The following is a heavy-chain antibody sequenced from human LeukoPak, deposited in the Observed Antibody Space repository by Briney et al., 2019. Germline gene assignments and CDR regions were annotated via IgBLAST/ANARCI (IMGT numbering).Heavy chain of an antibody. CDR1: GYTFTGYY. CDR2: MNPNSGNT. Sequence: ASVKVSCKASGYTFTGYYMHWVRQATGQGLEWMGWMNPNSGNTGYAQKFQGRVTMTRNTSISTAYMELSSLRSEDTAVYYCARDGGYYDFWSGYYWGQGTLVTVSS. D-gene: IGHD3-3*01. J-gene: IGHJ4*02. CDR3: ARDGGYYDFWSGYY. V-gene: IGHV1-8*02.